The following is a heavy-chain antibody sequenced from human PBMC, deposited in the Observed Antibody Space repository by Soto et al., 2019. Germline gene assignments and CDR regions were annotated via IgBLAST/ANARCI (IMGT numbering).Heavy chain of an antibody. V-gene: IGHV1-46*01. Sequence: QVQLVQSGAEVKKPGASVKVSCKASGYTFTSHYMHWVRQAPGQGLEWLGVFNPSGSRTTYAQKFQGRVTMTRDTSTGTDYMELSSLTSEDAATYYCAREGPIGEYYGMDVWGQGTTVTVSS. CDR2: FNPSGSRT. CDR3: AREGPIGEYYGMDV. J-gene: IGHJ6*02. CDR1: GYTFTSHY. D-gene: IGHD2-15*01.